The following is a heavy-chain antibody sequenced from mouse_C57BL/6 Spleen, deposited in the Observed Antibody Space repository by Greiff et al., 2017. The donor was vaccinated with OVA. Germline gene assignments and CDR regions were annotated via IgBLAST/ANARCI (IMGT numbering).Heavy chain of an antibody. CDR2: INYDGSST. Sequence: EVNVVESEGGLVQPGSSMKLSCTASGFTFSDYYMAWVRQVPEKGLEWVANINYDGSSTYYLDSLKSRFIISRDNAKNILYLQMSSLKSEDTATYYCARTGYFDVWGTGTTVTVSS. J-gene: IGHJ1*03. V-gene: IGHV5-16*01. CDR1: GFTFSDYY. CDR3: ARTGYFDV.